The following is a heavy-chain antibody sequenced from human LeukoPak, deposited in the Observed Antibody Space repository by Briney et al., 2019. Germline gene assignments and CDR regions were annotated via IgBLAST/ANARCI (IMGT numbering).Heavy chain of an antibody. Sequence: GGSLRLSCAASGFTFSSYGMHWVRQAPGKGLDWVAVMSHDGSSQYYGDSVKGRFTISRDNSKNTLDLQMHSLRAEDTAVYYCANGKGIAEAFDMWGQGTMVTVSS. D-gene: IGHD2-21*01. CDR1: GFTFSSYG. V-gene: IGHV3-30*18. CDR2: MSHDGSSQ. J-gene: IGHJ3*02. CDR3: ANGKGIAEAFDM.